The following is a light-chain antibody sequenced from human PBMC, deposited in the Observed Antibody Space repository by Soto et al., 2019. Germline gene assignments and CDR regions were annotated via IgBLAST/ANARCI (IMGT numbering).Light chain of an antibody. CDR1: SIDVGGYNY. CDR2: DVS. V-gene: IGLV2-14*01. J-gene: IGLJ2*01. CDR3: SSYTSSSTLVV. Sequence: QSVLTQPASVSGSPGQSITISCTGTSIDVGGYNYVSWYQQHPRKAPKPMIYDVSNRPSGVSNRFFGSKSGNTASLTISGLQAEDEADYYCSSYTSSSTLVVFGGGTTLTVL.